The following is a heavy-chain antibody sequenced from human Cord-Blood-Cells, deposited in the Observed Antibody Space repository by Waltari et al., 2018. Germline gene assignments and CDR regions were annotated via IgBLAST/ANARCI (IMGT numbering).Heavy chain of an antibody. CDR1: GYTFTSYD. D-gene: IGHD6-19*01. J-gene: IGHJ6*02. CDR3: ARGVRQWRDGMDV. CDR2: INTNSCNT. Sequence: QVQLVQSGAEVKKPGSSVKVSCKASGYTFTSYDINWVRQATGHGLEWIGWINTNSCNTGYAQKLQGRVTMTRNTTISTAYMELSSLRSEDTAVYYCARGVRQWRDGMDVWGQGTTVTVSS. V-gene: IGHV1-8*01.